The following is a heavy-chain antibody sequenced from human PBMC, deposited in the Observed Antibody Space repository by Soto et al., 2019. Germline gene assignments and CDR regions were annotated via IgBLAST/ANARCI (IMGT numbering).Heavy chain of an antibody. D-gene: IGHD6-13*01. CDR2: ISISSRTI. J-gene: IGHJ5*02. Sequence: QTGGSLRLSCAASGFTFRSYSMNWVRQPPGKGLEWVSYISISSRTIYYADSVKGRFTISRDDAKNSLYLQMNSLRDEDTSVYYCARDNGIAGSFDPWGQGTLVT. CDR1: GFTFRSYS. CDR3: ARDNGIAGSFDP. V-gene: IGHV3-48*02.